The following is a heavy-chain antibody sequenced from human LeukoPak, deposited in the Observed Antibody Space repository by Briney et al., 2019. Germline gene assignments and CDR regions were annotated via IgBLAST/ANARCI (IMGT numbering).Heavy chain of an antibody. CDR2: MNPNSGNT. CDR3: ARGWTPNYDFWSGPKYYFDN. J-gene: IGHJ4*02. D-gene: IGHD3-3*01. CDR1: GYTFTSYD. V-gene: IGHV1-8*01. Sequence: GASVKVSCKASGYTFTSYDINWVRQATGQGLEWMGWMNPNSGNTGYAQKLQGRVTMTRNTSISTAYMELSSLRSDDTAIYYCARGWTPNYDFWSGPKYYFDNWGQGTLVTVSS.